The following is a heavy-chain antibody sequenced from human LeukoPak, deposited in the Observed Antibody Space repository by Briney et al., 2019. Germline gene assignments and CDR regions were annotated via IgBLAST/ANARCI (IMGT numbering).Heavy chain of an antibody. CDR2: ISGSGGST. V-gene: IGHV3-23*01. Sequence: QAGGSLRLSCAASGFTFSSYAMSWVRQAPGKGLEWVSAISGSGGSTYYADSVKGRFTISRDNSRDTLFLQMNSLRVEDSAVYYCARDRGTNIVNAGLRPGYIDCWGQGTLVTVSS. D-gene: IGHD1-1*01. CDR3: ARDRGTNIVNAGLRPGYIDC. J-gene: IGHJ4*02. CDR1: GFTFSSYA.